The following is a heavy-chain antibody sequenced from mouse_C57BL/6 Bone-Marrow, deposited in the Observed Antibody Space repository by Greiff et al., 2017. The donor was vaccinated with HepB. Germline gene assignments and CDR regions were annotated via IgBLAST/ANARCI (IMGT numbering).Heavy chain of an antibody. J-gene: IGHJ4*01. CDR3: ARSGWLLLYYAMDY. Sequence: EVQLQQSGPELVKPGASVKISCKASGYTFTDYYMNWVKQSHGKSLEWIGDINPNNGGTNYNEKFKSKATLTVDTSSSTAYMQLSSLTSEDSAVYYCARSGWLLLYYAMDYWGQGTSVTVSS. CDR1: GYTFTDYY. V-gene: IGHV1-26*01. D-gene: IGHD2-3*01. CDR2: INPNNGGT.